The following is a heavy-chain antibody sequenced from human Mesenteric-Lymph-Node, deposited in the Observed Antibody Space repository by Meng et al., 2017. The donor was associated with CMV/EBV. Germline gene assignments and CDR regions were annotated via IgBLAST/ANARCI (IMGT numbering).Heavy chain of an antibody. CDR2: ISSSSSYI. Sequence: GESLKISCAASGFTSSNYAMSWVRQAPGKGLEWVSSISSSSSYIYYADSVKGRFTISRDNAKNSLYLQMNSLRAEDTAVYYCARVVIGEVDYYFDYWGQGTLVTVSS. V-gene: IGHV3-21*01. CDR1: GFTSSNYA. CDR3: ARVVIGEVDYYFDY. D-gene: IGHD3-10*01. J-gene: IGHJ4*02.